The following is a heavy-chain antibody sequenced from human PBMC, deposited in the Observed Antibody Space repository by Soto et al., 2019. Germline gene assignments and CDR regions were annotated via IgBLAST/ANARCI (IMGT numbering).Heavy chain of an antibody. V-gene: IGHV5-10-1*01. CDR1: GYRFTSYW. D-gene: IGHD3-22*01. Sequence: PGESLKISCKGSGYRFTSYWISWVRQMPGKGLEWMGRIDPSDSYTNYSPSFQGHVTISADKSISTAYLQWSTLKASDTAMYYCARRTYDSSGYPSGFDYWGQGTLVTSP. CDR2: IDPSDSYT. CDR3: ARRTYDSSGYPSGFDY. J-gene: IGHJ4*02.